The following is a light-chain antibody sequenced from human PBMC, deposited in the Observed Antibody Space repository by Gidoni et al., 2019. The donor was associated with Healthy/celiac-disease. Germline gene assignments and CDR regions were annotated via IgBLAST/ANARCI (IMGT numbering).Light chain of an antibody. V-gene: IGKV1-33*01. CDR2: DAS. Sequence: DIQMTQSPSSLSASVGDRVTITCQASQDISNYLNWYQQKPGKAPKLLIYDASNLETGVPSRFSGSGSGTDFTFTISSLQPEDIATYYCQQYDNRPLFGPXTKVDIK. CDR3: QQYDNRPL. J-gene: IGKJ3*01. CDR1: QDISNY.